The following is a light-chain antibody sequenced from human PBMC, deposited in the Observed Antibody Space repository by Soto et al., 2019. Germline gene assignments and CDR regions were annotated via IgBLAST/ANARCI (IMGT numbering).Light chain of an antibody. CDR3: QQYGGSPLVT. J-gene: IGKJ2*01. V-gene: IGKV3-20*01. CDR1: QSVSSSS. CDR2: GAS. Sequence: EIVLTQSPGTLSLSPGERATLSCRASQSVSSSSLAWYQQKPGQAPRLLVYGASSRATGIPDRFSGSGSGTDVTITISRLEPEDFAVYYCQQYGGSPLVTFGQGTKLEIK.